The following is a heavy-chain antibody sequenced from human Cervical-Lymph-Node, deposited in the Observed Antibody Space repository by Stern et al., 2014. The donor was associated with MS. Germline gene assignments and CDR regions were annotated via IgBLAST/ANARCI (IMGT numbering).Heavy chain of an antibody. J-gene: IGHJ4*02. CDR1: GYTLTELS. D-gene: IGHD3-22*01. V-gene: IGHV1-24*01. CDR3: ATPLTRYDSSGFDY. CDR2: FDPEDGET. Sequence: VQLVESGAEVKKPGASVKVSCKVSGYTLTELSMHWVRQAPGKGLEWMGGFDPEDGETIYAQKFQGRVTMTEDTSTDTTYMELSSLRSEDTAVYYCATPLTRYDSSGFDYWGQGTLVTVSS.